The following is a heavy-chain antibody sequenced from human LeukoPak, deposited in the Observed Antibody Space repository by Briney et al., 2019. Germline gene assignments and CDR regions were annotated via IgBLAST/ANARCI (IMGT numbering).Heavy chain of an antibody. CDR2: ISYDGNNK. Sequence: GGSLRLSCGASGFTFKNYGMHWVRQSPGKGLEWVAVISYDGNNKYYADSVKGRFTISRDNSKNTLYLQMNSLTAEDTAVYYCATDPTAMVRPHFDSWGQGTLVTVSS. V-gene: IGHV3-30*03. CDR1: GFTFKNYG. J-gene: IGHJ4*02. CDR3: ATDPTAMVRPHFDS. D-gene: IGHD5-18*01.